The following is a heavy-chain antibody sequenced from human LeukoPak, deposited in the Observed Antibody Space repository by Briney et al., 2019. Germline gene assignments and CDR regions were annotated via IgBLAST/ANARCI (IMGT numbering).Heavy chain of an antibody. D-gene: IGHD2-15*01. CDR3: ARDLGVAPELLEREMGFDY. CDR2: ISAYNGNT. CDR1: GYTFTSYG. J-gene: IGHJ4*02. V-gene: IGHV1-18*01. Sequence: PGASVKVSCKASGYTFTSYGISWVRQAPGQGLEWMGWISAYNGNTNYAQKLQGRVTMTTDTSTSTAYMELRSLRSDDTAVYYCARDLGVAPELLEREMGFDYWGQGTLVTVSS.